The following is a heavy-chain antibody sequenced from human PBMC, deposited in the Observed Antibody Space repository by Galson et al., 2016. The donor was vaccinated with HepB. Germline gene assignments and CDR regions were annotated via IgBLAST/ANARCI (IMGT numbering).Heavy chain of an antibody. CDR2: ISPYNGIT. J-gene: IGHJ4*02. D-gene: IGHD2-2*01. CDR3: ARGLGFCSSTSCHFFY. V-gene: IGHV1-18*04. Sequence: SVKVSCKASGYTFISYGISWVRQAPGQGLEWMGWISPYNGITNYAQKFQGRVTMTTDASTNTAYMELRSLRSDDTAVYYCARGLGFCSSTSCHFFYWGQGTLVTVSS. CDR1: GYTFISYG.